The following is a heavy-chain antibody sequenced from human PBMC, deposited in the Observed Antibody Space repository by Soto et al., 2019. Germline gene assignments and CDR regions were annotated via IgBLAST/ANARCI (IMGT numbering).Heavy chain of an antibody. CDR3: ARYPRLDC. V-gene: IGHV4-59*08. CDR1: GGSISRYY. CDR2: IYYSGST. Sequence: SETLSLTCTVSGGSISRYYWSWIRQPPGKGLEWIGYIYYSGSTNYNPSLKSRVTISVDTSKNQFSLQLSSVTAADTAVYFCARYPRLDCWGQGTLVTVSS. J-gene: IGHJ4*02.